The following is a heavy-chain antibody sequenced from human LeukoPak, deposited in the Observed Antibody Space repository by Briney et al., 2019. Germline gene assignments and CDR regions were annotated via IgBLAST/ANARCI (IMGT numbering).Heavy chain of an antibody. CDR2: INAGNGNT. CDR3: ARVGYDYVWGSYRLFDY. J-gene: IGHJ4*02. Sequence: GASVKVSCKASGYTFTSYAMHWVRQAPGQRLEWMGWINAGNGNTKYSQEFQGRVTITRDTSASTAYMELSSLRSEDMAVYYCARVGYDYVWGSYRLFDYWGQGTLVTVSS. D-gene: IGHD3-16*02. V-gene: IGHV1-3*03. CDR1: GYTFTSYA.